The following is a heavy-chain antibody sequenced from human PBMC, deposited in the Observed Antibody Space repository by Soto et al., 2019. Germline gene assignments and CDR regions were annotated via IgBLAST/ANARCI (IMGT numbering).Heavy chain of an antibody. CDR2: ISSNGGTT. V-gene: IGHV3-64*01. J-gene: IGHJ3*02. Sequence: EMQLVESGGGLVQPGGSLRLSCAASGFSFSNYGMHWVRQAPGKGLEYVSAISSNGGTTYYANSVKGRFTISRDNSKKTLYLQMGSLTAEDMAVYYCASDAFDIWGQGTMVTVSS. CDR3: ASDAFDI. CDR1: GFSFSNYG.